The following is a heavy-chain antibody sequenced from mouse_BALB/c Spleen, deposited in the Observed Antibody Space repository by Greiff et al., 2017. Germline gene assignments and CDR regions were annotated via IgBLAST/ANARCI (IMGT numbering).Heavy chain of an antibody. Sequence: EVQLVESGAELARPGASVKLSCKASGYTFTSYWMQWVKQRPGQGLEWIGAIYPGDGDTRYTQKFKGKAKLTAVTSTSTAYMELSSLTNEDSAVYYCTRGGGYYVGAWFAYWGQGTLVTVSA. CDR2: IYPGDGDT. CDR3: TRGGGYYVGAWFAY. V-gene: IGHV1-5*01. CDR1: GYTFTSYW. J-gene: IGHJ3*01. D-gene: IGHD2-3*01.